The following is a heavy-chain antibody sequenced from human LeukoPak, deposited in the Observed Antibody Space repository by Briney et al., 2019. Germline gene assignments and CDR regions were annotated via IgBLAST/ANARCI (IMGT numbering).Heavy chain of an antibody. CDR3: AKDQGYSYGPVDY. CDR1: GFTFDDYA. Sequence: GGSLRLSCAASGFTFDDYAMHWVRQAPGKGLEWVSGISWNSGSIGYADSVKGRFTISRDNAKNSLYLQMNSLRAEDTALYYCAKDQGYSYGPVDYWGLGTLVTVSS. D-gene: IGHD5-18*01. CDR2: ISWNSGSI. J-gene: IGHJ4*02. V-gene: IGHV3-9*01.